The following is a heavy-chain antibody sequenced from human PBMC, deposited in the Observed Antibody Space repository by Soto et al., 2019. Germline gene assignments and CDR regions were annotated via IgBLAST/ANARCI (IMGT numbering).Heavy chain of an antibody. Sequence: EVQLVESGGGLVQPGGSLRLSCAASGFTFSSYWMYWVRQAPGKGLVWVSRINSDGSATKYADSVKGRFTISRDNAKNTLYLQMNSLRAEDTAVYYWARVAGLEYCSGGSCYPDYWGQGTLVTVSS. V-gene: IGHV3-74*03. CDR2: INSDGSAT. CDR3: ARVAGLEYCSGGSCYPDY. D-gene: IGHD2-15*01. CDR1: GFTFSSYW. J-gene: IGHJ4*02.